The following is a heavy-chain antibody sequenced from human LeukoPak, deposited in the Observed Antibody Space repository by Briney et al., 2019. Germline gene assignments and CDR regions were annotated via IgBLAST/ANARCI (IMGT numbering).Heavy chain of an antibody. D-gene: IGHD5-12*01. V-gene: IGHV1-8*01. CDR3: ARMGGGYDHSYYYYGMDV. CDR2: MNPNSGNT. CDR1: GYTFTSYD. Sequence: ASVKVSCKASGYTFTSYDINWVRQATGQGLEWMGWMNPNSGNTGYAQKFQGRVTMTRNTSISTAYMELSSLRSEDTAVYYCARMGGGYDHSYYYYGMDVWGQGTTVTVSS. J-gene: IGHJ6*02.